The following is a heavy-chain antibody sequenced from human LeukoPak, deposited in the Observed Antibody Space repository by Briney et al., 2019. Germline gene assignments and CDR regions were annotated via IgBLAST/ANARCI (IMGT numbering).Heavy chain of an antibody. J-gene: IGHJ4*02. Sequence: GGSLRLSCEVSGFTFSSYAMHWVRQAPGKGLEWVAVISYDGSRKYYADSVKGRFTISRDNSKNTLYLQMNTLRAEDTAVYYCAKDRQSGSYHYYFDYWGQGTLVTVSS. V-gene: IGHV3-30*04. CDR2: ISYDGSRK. CDR3: AKDRQSGSYHYYFDY. D-gene: IGHD1-26*01. CDR1: GFTFSSYA.